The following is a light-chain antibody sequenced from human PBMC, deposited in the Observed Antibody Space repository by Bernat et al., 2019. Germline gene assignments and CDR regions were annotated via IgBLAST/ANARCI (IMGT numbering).Light chain of an antibody. CDR3: KQSMELPPT. CDR1: RTLLHSNGKTF. CDR2: EVS. Sequence: DIELTQTPLSLPVTPGQPASISCKSSRTLLHSNGKTFLSWYLQRPGQPPRLLIYEVSTRFSGVPDRFSGSGSGTHFTLKISRVEADDVGIYYCKQSMELPPTVGQGTKVEVK. J-gene: IGKJ1*01. V-gene: IGKV2D-29*01.